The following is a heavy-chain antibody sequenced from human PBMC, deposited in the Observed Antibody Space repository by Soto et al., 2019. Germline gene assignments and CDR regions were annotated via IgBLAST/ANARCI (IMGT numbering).Heavy chain of an antibody. CDR3: ASYGVSSSSVDY. CDR1: GFTFSSYA. D-gene: IGHD6-6*01. Sequence: QVQLVESGGGVVQPGRSLRLSCAASGFTFSSYAMHWVRQAPGKGLEWVAVISYDGSNKYYAYSVKGRFTISSDNSKNTLYLQMNSLRAEDTAVYYCASYGVSSSSVDYWGQGTLVTVS. J-gene: IGHJ4*02. V-gene: IGHV3-30-3*01. CDR2: ISYDGSNK.